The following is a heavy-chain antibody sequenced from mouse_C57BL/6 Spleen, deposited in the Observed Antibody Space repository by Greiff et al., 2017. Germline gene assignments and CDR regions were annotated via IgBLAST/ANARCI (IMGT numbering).Heavy chain of an antibody. Sequence: EVQLQESGPGLAKPSQPLSFTCSVTGYSITSDYSNWVRKFPGNKLEYMGYISNSGSTYYNPSLTSRISITLVTSKNQYSLQLNAVTTEDTATNYCARCSYDYRCAYWGQGTLVTVSA. D-gene: IGHD2-4*01. CDR2: ISNSGST. CDR3: ARCSYDYRCAY. J-gene: IGHJ3*01. CDR1: GYSITSDY. V-gene: IGHV3-8*01.